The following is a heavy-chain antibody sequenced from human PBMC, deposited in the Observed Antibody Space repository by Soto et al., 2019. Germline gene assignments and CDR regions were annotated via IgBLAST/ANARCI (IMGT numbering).Heavy chain of an antibody. CDR2: ISYDGSNK. Sequence: GGSLRLSCAASGFTFSSYGMHWVRQAPGKGLEWVAVISYDGSNKYYADSVKGRFTISRDNSKNTLYLQMNSLRAEDTAVYYCAKDRTVSLSLFDYWGQGTLVTVSS. J-gene: IGHJ4*02. V-gene: IGHV3-30*18. D-gene: IGHD4-4*01. CDR3: AKDRTVSLSLFDY. CDR1: GFTFSSYG.